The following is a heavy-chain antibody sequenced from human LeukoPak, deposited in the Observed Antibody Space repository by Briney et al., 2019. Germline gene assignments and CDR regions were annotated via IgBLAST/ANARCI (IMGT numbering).Heavy chain of an antibody. V-gene: IGHV4-39*07. CDR3: ARTSRHYYGSGTNLTPWPAGMDV. J-gene: IGHJ6*02. Sequence: SETLSLTCTVSGGSVDTSDYYWGWIRQSPVKGLEWIGDVFYTGKTNYNPSLRGRATISIDTSKNQFSLKLTYVTAADTAVYFCARTSRHYYGSGTNLTPWPAGMDVWGQGTTVTVSS. D-gene: IGHD3-10*01. CDR1: GGSVDTSDYY. CDR2: VFYTGKT.